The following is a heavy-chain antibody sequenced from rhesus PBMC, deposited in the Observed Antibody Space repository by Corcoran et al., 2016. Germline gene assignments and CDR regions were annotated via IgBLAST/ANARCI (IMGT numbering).Heavy chain of an antibody. V-gene: IGHV4-122*02. J-gene: IGHJ4*01. D-gene: IGHD4-29*01. CDR1: GSSISSGYY. CDR3: ASLCHGSSYGFDY. CDR2: ITYSCCT. Sequence: QVQLQESGPGLVKPSENLSLTCAVSGSSISSGYYWSWIRQPPGKGLEWIGYITYSCCTSYNPSLKSPVTISCDTSKNQFSLKLSFVTAADTAVYYCASLCHGSSYGFDYWGQGVLVTVSS.